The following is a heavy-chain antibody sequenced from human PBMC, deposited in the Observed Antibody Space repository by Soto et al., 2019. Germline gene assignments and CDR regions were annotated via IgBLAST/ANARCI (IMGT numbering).Heavy chain of an antibody. V-gene: IGHV4-59*08. Sequence: SETLSLTCTVSGGSISSYYWSWIRQPPGKGLEWIGYIYYSGSTNYNPSLKSRVTISVDTSKNQFSLKLSSVTAADTAVYYCARHSYPSGSDYWGQGTLVTVSS. D-gene: IGHD2-15*01. CDR1: GGSISSYY. CDR2: IYYSGST. CDR3: ARHSYPSGSDY. J-gene: IGHJ4*02.